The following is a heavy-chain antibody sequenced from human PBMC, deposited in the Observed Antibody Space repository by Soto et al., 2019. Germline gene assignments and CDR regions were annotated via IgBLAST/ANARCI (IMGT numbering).Heavy chain of an antibody. J-gene: IGHJ5*02. D-gene: IGHD6-13*01. V-gene: IGHV4-31*03. Sequence: PSETLSLTCTVSGDSISIGGSYWSWIRQHPGKGLEWIGYIYHSGFTFYNPSLESRVTISSDTSKNHFSLKLTSVTAADTATYYCASARSDSSSWFHFDPWGQGTLVTVSS. CDR2: IYHSGFT. CDR3: ASARSDSSSWFHFDP. CDR1: GDSISIGGSY.